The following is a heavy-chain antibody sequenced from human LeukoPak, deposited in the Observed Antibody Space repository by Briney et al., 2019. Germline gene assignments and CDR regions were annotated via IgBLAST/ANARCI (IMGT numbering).Heavy chain of an antibody. CDR1: GLTFSSYA. D-gene: IGHD3-10*01. V-gene: IGHV3-23*01. CDR2: ISGSSGHT. CDR3: ARDGGSGTSSSYFDY. J-gene: IGHJ4*02. Sequence: GGSLRLSCAASGLTFSSYAMSWVRQAPGKGLEWVSAISGSSGHTYYADSVKGRFTISRDNSKNTLYLQINSLRAEDTAVYYCARDGGSGTSSSYFDYWGQGTLVTVSS.